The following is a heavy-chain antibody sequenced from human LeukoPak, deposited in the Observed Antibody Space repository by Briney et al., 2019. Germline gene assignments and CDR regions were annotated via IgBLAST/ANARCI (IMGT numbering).Heavy chain of an antibody. V-gene: IGHV4-39*01. CDR1: GGSISSSSNQ. D-gene: IGHD4-23*01. J-gene: IGHJ3*02. CDR2: IYYSGSA. Sequence: SETLSLTCSVSGGSISSSSNQWGWIRQPPGKGLEWIGCIYYSGSAYYNPSLRSRVTISADTSKNQFSLKLSSVTAADTAVYYCARRTLRSTYGGNSVFAFDIWGQGTMVTVSS. CDR3: ARRTLRSTYGGNSVFAFDI.